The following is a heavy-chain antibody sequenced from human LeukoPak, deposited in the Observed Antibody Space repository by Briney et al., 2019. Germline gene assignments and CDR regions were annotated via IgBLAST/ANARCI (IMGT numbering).Heavy chain of an antibody. CDR2: ISAYNGNT. V-gene: IGHV1-18*01. CDR3: ARDLVITFGGGIGRGDY. Sequence: ASVKVSCKASGYTFTSYGISWVRQAPGQGLEWMGWISAYNGNTNYAQKFQGRVTMTTDTSTSTAYMELRRLRSDDTAVYYCARDLVITFGGGIGRGDYWGQGTLVTVSS. CDR1: GYTFTSYG. D-gene: IGHD3-16*02. J-gene: IGHJ4*02.